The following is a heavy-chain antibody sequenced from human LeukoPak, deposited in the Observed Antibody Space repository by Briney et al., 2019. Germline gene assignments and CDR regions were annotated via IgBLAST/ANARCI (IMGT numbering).Heavy chain of an antibody. D-gene: IGHD1-26*01. CDR1: GYTFTSYD. V-gene: IGHV1-8*01. CDR2: MNPNSGNT. Sequence: AVKVSFQASGYTFTSYDMNWVRQATGQGREWMGWMNPNSGNTGYAQKFQGTVTMTRNNSIRKAYMELSSLRSEDTAVYYCARGFSGSYVRWGQGTLVTVSS. J-gene: IGHJ4*02. CDR3: ARGFSGSYVR.